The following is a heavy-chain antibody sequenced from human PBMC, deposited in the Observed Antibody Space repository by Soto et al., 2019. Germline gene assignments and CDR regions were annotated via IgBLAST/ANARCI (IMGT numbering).Heavy chain of an antibody. CDR1: GFTFSSYA. D-gene: IGHD1-1*01. Sequence: EVQLVESGGGLVQPGGSLRLSCAASGFTFSSYAMHWVRQAQGKGLEYVSAISSNGGSIYYANSVKGRFTISRDNSKNTLYLKMGSLRAEDMAVYYCARDLTRLGLCSVVWFDPWGQGTLVTVSS. CDR2: ISSNGGSI. J-gene: IGHJ5*02. V-gene: IGHV3-64*01. CDR3: ARDLTRLGLCSVVWFDP.